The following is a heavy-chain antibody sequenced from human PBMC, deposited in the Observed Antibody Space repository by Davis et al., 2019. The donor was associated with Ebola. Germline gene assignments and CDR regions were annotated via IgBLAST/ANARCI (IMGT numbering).Heavy chain of an antibody. CDR2: ISVGGGPT. CDR1: GFSLLNHG. CDR3: ARGGFHCGGDCAHRFDP. V-gene: IGHV3-23*01. J-gene: IGHJ5*02. D-gene: IGHD2-21*01. Sequence: GVLKISCVFSGFSLLNHGVSWVRQAPGKGLEWVSHISVGGGPTYGDSVRGRFSISRDISKNTLYLQMNSLRVEDTAVYYCARGGFHCGGDCAHRFDPWGQGTPVTVSS.